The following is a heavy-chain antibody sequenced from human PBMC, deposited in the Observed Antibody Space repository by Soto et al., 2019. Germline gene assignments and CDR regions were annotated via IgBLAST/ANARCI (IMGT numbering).Heavy chain of an antibody. D-gene: IGHD6-25*01. V-gene: IGHV1-69*06. Sequence: QEELGQSGAEVKKPGSSVNVSCKASEGTFSSYSITWVRQAPGQRLEWMGEIIPLLGTANYAQKFQGRVTITGDKSTSTIYMGLSSLRSDDTAVYYCARDPVDLFGYMDVWGQGTTVTVSS. J-gene: IGHJ6*02. CDR1: EGTFSSYS. CDR3: ARDPVDLFGYMDV. CDR2: IIPLLGTA.